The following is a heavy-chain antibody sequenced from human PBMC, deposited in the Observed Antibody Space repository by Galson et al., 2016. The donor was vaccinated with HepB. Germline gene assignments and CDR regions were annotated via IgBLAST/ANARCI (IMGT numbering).Heavy chain of an antibody. Sequence: SLRLSCAASGFTFSPYAMSWVRQAPGQGLEWVSIISSGAYKTYYADSVKGRFTISRDDSKDSLYLQMNSLRPDDMAVYYCVRTVSVGARPGRHHDHWGQGTVVTVSS. CDR2: ISSGAYKT. J-gene: IGHJ4*02. V-gene: IGHV3-23*01. CDR3: VRTVSVGARPGRHHDH. D-gene: IGHD1-26*01. CDR1: GFTFSPYA.